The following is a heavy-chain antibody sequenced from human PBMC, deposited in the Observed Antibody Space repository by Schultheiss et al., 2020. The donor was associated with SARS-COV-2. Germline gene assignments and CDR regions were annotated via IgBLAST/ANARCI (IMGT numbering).Heavy chain of an antibody. Sequence: GESLKISCAASGFTFSSYAMHWVRQAPGKGLEWVAVISYDGSNKYYADSVKGRFTISRDNSKNTLYLQMNSLRAEDTAVYYCARDPQQLSYYFDYWGQGTLVTVSS. CDR3: ARDPQQLSYYFDY. V-gene: IGHV3-30*11. D-gene: IGHD6-13*01. CDR2: ISYDGSNK. CDR1: GFTFSSYA. J-gene: IGHJ4*02.